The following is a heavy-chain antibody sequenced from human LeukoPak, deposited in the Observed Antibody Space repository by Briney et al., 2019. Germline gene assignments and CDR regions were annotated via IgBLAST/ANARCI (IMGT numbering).Heavy chain of an antibody. CDR2: VSGSGDGT. Sequence: QPGGSLRLSCAAXGFTFNNYAMSWVRQAPGKGLEWVSGVSGSGDGTYYADSVKGRFTISRDNSKNTLYLQMNTLRAEDTAVYYCAKDREPHYDILTGYSQPDYWGQGTLVTVSS. CDR1: GFTFNNYA. D-gene: IGHD3-9*01. CDR3: AKDREPHYDILTGYSQPDY. V-gene: IGHV3-23*01. J-gene: IGHJ4*02.